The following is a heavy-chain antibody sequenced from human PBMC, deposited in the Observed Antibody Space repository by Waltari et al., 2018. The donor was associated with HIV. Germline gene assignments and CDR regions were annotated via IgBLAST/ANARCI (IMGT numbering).Heavy chain of an antibody. V-gene: IGHV3-74*01. CDR3: ARRHATEGVLDL. CDR1: GFTFSNFW. D-gene: IGHD3-10*01. J-gene: IGHJ2*01. CDR2: LNGDGTTN. Sequence: EVQLLESGGGLVQPGGSLRLSCAASGFTFSNFWMHWVRQVPGKGPVWISRLNGDGTTNLYADSVKDRFTISRDNTRDALYLQMNSLRAEDTAVYYCARRHATEGVLDLWGRGTLVTVSS.